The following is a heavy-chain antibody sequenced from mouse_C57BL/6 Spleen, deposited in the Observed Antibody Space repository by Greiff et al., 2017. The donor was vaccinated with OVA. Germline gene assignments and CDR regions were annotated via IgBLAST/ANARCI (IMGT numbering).Heavy chain of an antibody. V-gene: IGHV1-9*01. Sequence: QVQLQQSGAELMKPGASVKLSCKASGYTFTGYWIEWVKQRPGHGLEWIGEILPGSGSTNYNEKFKGKATFTVEPSSNPAYMQLSILSTEDSAIYCCARVYYCSSWGFAYWGQGTLVTVSA. D-gene: IGHD1-1*01. J-gene: IGHJ3*01. CDR2: ILPGSGST. CDR1: GYTFTGYW. CDR3: ARVYYCSSWGFAY.